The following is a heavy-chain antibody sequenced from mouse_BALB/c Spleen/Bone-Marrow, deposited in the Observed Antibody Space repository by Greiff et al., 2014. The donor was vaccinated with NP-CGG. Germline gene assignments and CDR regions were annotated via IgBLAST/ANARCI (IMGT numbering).Heavy chain of an antibody. J-gene: IGHJ2*01. CDR1: GYPFSSYW. D-gene: IGHD2-10*02. CDR2: IYPGGGET. V-gene: IGHV1-80*01. CDR3: TRKYGDY. Sequence: VQLVESGAELVRPGSSVRISCKASGYPFSSYWMSWVKQRPGQGLEWIGHIYPGGGETNYNGNFKGNATMTADKSSSTAYMQIFSITSDDAAYYCCTRKYGDYWGQGTTLTVSA.